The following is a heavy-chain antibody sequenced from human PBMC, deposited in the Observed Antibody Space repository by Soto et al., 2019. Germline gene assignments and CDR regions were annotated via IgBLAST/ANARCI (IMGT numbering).Heavy chain of an antibody. J-gene: IGHJ5*02. CDR3: AKDLLGGTGTTSCFDP. D-gene: IGHD1-7*01. CDR2: IIPIFGTA. V-gene: IGHV1-69*13. Sequence: SVKVSCKASGGTFSSYAISWVRQAPGQGHEWMGGIIPIFGTANYAQKFQGRVTITADESTSTAYMELSSPRSEDTAVYYCAKDLLGGTGTTSCFDPWGQGTLVTVSS. CDR1: GGTFSSYA.